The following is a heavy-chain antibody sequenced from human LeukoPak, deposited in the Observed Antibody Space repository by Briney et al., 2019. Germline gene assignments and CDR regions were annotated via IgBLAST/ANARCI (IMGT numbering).Heavy chain of an antibody. Sequence: SETLSLTCTVSGGAISSYYWSWIRQPPGKGLEWIGYIYYSGSTNYNPSLKSRVTISVDTSKNQFSLKLSSVTAADTAVYYCARSPLGYCSSTSCYTDYHYYYMDVWGKGTTVTVSS. D-gene: IGHD2-2*02. CDR3: ARSPLGYCSSTSCYTDYHYYYMDV. CDR1: GGAISSYY. V-gene: IGHV4-59*08. J-gene: IGHJ6*03. CDR2: IYYSGST.